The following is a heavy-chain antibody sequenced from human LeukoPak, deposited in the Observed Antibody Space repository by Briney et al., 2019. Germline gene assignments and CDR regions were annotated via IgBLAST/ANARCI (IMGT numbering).Heavy chain of an antibody. D-gene: IGHD2-2*03. V-gene: IGHV1-46*01. J-gene: IGHJ4*02. CDR3: ARGSFAGTGGYFASNPFFDY. Sequence: ASVKVSCKASGYTFTTNYMHWVRQAPGQGLEWVGIINPSGGDTNYAQKFQGRVTLIRDTSTSTVSMELSSLRSEDMAVYYCARGSFAGTGGYFASNPFFDYWGQGTLVTVSS. CDR1: GYTFTTNY. CDR2: INPSGGDT.